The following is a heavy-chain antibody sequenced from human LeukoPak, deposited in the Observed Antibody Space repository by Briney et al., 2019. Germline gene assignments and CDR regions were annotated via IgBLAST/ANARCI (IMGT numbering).Heavy chain of an antibody. V-gene: IGHV3-23*01. D-gene: IGHD5-18*01. CDR1: GFTFSNDG. J-gene: IGHJ6*03. Sequence: AGGTLRLSCAGYGFTFSNDGMNWVRQAAGKGLEWVSGISPSGDITYYIDSVKGRFTISRDNAKNSLYLQMNSLRAEDTAVYYCARDECKKSTSGYSYGLYYYYYYMDVWGKGTTVTISS. CDR2: ISPSGDIT. CDR3: ARDECKKSTSGYSYGLYYYYYYMDV.